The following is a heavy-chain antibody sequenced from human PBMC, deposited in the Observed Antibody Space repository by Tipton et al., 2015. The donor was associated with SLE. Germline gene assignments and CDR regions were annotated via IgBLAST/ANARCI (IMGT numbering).Heavy chain of an antibody. V-gene: IGHV4-59*12. Sequence: TLSLTCTVSGGSISNYYWNWIRQPPGKGLEWIGYIYYSGSTNYNPSLKSRVTISVDTSKNQFSLNLRSVTAADTAVYYCARGGTGDGRNPFDPWGQGTLVTVSS. CDR2: IYYSGST. D-gene: IGHD4-23*01. CDR1: GGSISNYY. CDR3: ARGGTGDGRNPFDP. J-gene: IGHJ5*02.